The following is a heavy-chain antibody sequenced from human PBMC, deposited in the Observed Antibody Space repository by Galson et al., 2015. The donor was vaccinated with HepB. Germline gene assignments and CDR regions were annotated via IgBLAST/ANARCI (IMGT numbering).Heavy chain of an antibody. V-gene: IGHV1-58*01. D-gene: IGHD3-22*01. J-gene: IGHJ1*01. CDR1: GFNFISST. CDR2: IVVGSGNT. CDR3: AAYYYDSSGYSGYFQH. Sequence: SVKVSCKASGFNFISSTVQWVRQARGQRLEWIGWIVVGSGNTNYAQKLQGRVTMTTDTSTSTAYMELRSLRSDDTAVYYCAAYYYDSSGYSGYFQHWGQGTLVTVSS.